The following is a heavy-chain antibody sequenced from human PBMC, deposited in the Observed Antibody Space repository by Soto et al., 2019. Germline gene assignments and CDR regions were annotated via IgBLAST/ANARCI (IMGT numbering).Heavy chain of an antibody. D-gene: IGHD3-16*01. CDR2: VYFSGST. V-gene: IGHV4-61*08. Sequence: QVQLQESGPGLVRPWETLSLPCSVSGDSVSSGDYYWSWLRQPPGKGLEWIGHVYFSGSTNYIPSLKSRLTMSLDTAKNQFSLKLNSVTAADTAVYYCARIPVDTYMIYWSDPWGQGTQVTVSS. CDR1: GDSVSSGDYY. J-gene: IGHJ5*02. CDR3: ARIPVDTYMIYWSDP.